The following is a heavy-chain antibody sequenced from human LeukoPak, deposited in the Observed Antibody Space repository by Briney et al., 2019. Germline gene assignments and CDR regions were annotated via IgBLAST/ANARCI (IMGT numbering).Heavy chain of an antibody. CDR1: GFTCGDYA. D-gene: IGHD5-24*01. J-gene: IGHJ4*02. CDR3: TRAKPHRWLQMIDY. V-gene: IGHV3-49*04. CDR2: IRSKAYGGTT. Sequence: GGSLRLSCTASGFTCGDYAMSRVRQAPGKGLEWVGFIRSKAYGGTTEYAASVKGRFTISRDDSKSIAYLQMNSLKTEDTAVYYCTRAKPHRWLQMIDYWGQGTLVTVSS.